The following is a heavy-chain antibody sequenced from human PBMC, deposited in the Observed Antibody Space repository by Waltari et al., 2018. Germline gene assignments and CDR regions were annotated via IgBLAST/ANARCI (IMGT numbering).Heavy chain of an antibody. V-gene: IGHV1-2*02. J-gene: IGHJ5*02. Sequence: QVQLVQSGAEVKKPGASVKVSCTASGYTFNGYYMHWVRQAPGQGLEWMGWINPNSGDTNYAQKFQGRVTMTRDTSISTAYMELSRLRSDDTAVYYCAREATGTTGGNWFDPWGQGTLVTVSS. D-gene: IGHD1-1*01. CDR2: INPNSGDT. CDR3: AREATGTTGGNWFDP. CDR1: GYTFNGYY.